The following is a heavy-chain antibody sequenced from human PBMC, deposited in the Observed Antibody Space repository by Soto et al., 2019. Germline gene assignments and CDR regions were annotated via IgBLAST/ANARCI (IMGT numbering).Heavy chain of an antibody. CDR2: ISGSGGST. D-gene: IGHD6-19*01. Sequence: EVQLLESGGGSVQPGGSLRLSCATSGFTFSSYAMSWVRQAPGKGLEWVSAISGSGGSTNYADSAEGRFTISRDNSKNILYLQMSSLRAEDTAVYYCAKAGGIAVPGSHLDYWGQGTLVTVSS. CDR3: AKAGGIAVPGSHLDY. V-gene: IGHV3-23*01. CDR1: GFTFSSYA. J-gene: IGHJ4*02.